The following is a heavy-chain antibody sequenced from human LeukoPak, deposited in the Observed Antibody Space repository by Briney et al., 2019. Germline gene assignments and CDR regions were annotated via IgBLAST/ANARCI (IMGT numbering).Heavy chain of an antibody. V-gene: IGHV3-11*01. CDR3: ASQGSRILTGHDY. Sequence: PWGSLRLSCAASGFTFSDYYMSWIRQAPGKGLEWVSYISSSGYTIYYADSVQGRFTISRDNAKNSLYLQMNSLRAEDTAVYYCASQGSRILTGHDYWGQGTLVTVSS. CDR1: GFTFSDYY. CDR2: ISSSGYTI. D-gene: IGHD3-9*01. J-gene: IGHJ4*02.